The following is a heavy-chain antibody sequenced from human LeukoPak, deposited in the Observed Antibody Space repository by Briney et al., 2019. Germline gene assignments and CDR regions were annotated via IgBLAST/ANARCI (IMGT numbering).Heavy chain of an antibody. CDR1: GYTFTSYG. CDR3: ARVKRPCVELRCPSVGGPFDY. D-gene: IGHD4-17*01. Sequence: ASAKVSCKASGYTFTSYGISWVRQAPGQGLEWMGWISAYNGNTNYAQKLQGRVTMTTDTSTSTAYMELRSLRSDDTAVYYCARVKRPCVELRCPSVGGPFDYWGQGTLVTVSS. J-gene: IGHJ4*02. V-gene: IGHV1-18*04. CDR2: ISAYNGNT.